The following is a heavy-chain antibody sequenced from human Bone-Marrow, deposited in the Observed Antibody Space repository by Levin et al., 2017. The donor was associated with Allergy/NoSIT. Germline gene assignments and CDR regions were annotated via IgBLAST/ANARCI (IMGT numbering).Heavy chain of an antibody. J-gene: IGHJ6*02. CDR3: VRADTATHYYGIDV. Sequence: GGSLRLSCKGSGYSFTTYWIGWVRQMPGKGPEWMGIIYPTDSETRYSPSFQGQVTISADHSISTAYLQWRNLKVSDSAIYFCVRADTATHYYGIDVRGEESADAVS. CDR2: IYPTDSET. V-gene: IGHV5-51*01. D-gene: IGHD1-26*01. CDR1: GYSFTTYW.